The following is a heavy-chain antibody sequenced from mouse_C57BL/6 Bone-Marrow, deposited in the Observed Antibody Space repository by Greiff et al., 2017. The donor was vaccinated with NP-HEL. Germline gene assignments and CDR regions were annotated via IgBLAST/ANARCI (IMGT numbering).Heavy chain of an antibody. J-gene: IGHJ3*01. CDR1: GFNIKDYY. Sequence: EVQLQQSGAELVRPGASVKLSCTASGFNIKDYYMHWVKQRPEQGLEWIGRIDPEDGDTEYAPKFQGKATMTADTSSNTAYLQLSSLTSEDTAGDYWTSGYGYDSFAYGGRGTLVTVTA. CDR2: IDPEDGDT. D-gene: IGHD2-2*01. CDR3: TSGYGYDSFAY. V-gene: IGHV14-1*01.